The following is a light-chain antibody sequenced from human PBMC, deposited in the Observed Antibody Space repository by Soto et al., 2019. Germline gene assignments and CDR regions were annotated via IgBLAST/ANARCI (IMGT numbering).Light chain of an antibody. CDR3: SSKTSSTILYV. Sequence: QSALTQPRSVSGSPGQSVTISCTGTSSDVGRYNYVSWYQQHPGKAPKLNXXXXTXRXSGVPDRFSGSKSGNTASLTISGLQAEDEADYYCSSKTSSTILYVFGTGTKGPGL. V-gene: IGLV2-11*01. J-gene: IGLJ1*01. CDR1: SSDVGRYNY. CDR2: XXT.